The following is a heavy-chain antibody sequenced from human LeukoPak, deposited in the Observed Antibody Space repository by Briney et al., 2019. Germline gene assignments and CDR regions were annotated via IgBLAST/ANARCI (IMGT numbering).Heavy chain of an antibody. J-gene: IGHJ4*02. CDR1: GFTFSSYA. CDR2: ISGSGGST. D-gene: IGHD3-22*01. CDR3: AKDRAAMIVVVTHFDY. Sequence: AGGSLRLSCAASGFTFSSYAMSWVRQAPGKGLEWVSAISGSGGSTYYADSVKGRFTISRDNSKNTLYLQMNSLRAEDMAVYYCAKDRAAMIVVVTHFDYWGQGTLVTVSS. V-gene: IGHV3-23*01.